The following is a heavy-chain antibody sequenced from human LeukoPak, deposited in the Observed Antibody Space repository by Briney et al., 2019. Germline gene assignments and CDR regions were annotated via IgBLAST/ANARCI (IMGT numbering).Heavy chain of an antibody. V-gene: IGHV3-21*01. D-gene: IGHD3-10*01. CDR2: ISSSSSYI. J-gene: IGHJ4*02. CDR1: GFTFSSYA. CDR3: AKSAPYGPFDY. Sequence: GGSQRLSCAASGFTFSSYAMSWVRQAPGKGLEWVSSISSSSSYIYYADSVKGRFTISRDNAKNPLYLQMNSLRAEDTAVYYCAKSAPYGPFDYWGQGTLVTVSS.